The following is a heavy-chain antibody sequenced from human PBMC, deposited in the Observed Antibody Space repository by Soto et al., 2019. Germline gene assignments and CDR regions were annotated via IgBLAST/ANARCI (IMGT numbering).Heavy chain of an antibody. CDR3: ARDYGPRIYGMDV. Sequence: PSETLSLTCAVSGGSISSGGYSWSWIRQPPGKGLEWIGYIYHSGSTYYNPSLKCRVTISVDRSKNQFSLKLSSVTAADTAVYYCARDYGPRIYGMDVWGQGTTVTVSS. D-gene: IGHD2-15*01. V-gene: IGHV4-30-2*01. CDR1: GGSISSGGYS. CDR2: IYHSGST. J-gene: IGHJ6*02.